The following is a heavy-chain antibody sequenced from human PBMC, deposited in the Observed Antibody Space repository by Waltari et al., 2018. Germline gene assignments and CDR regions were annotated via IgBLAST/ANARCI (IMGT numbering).Heavy chain of an antibody. CDR2: IYYSGST. V-gene: IGHV4-39*07. D-gene: IGHD4-17*01. CDR1: GGSITSSSYY. CDR3: ARDRQSDYLPYYFDY. J-gene: IGHJ4*02. Sequence: QLQLQESGPGLVKPSEPLSLTCTVSGGSITSSSYYWGWSRQPPGKGLEWIGSIYYSGSTYYNPSLKSRVTISVDTSKNQFSLKLSSVTAADTAVYYCARDRQSDYLPYYFDYWGQGTLVTVPS.